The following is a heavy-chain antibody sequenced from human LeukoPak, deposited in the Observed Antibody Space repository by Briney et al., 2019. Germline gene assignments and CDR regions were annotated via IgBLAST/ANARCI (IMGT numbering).Heavy chain of an antibody. CDR1: GFTFSGHW. V-gene: IGHV3-7*01. CDR2: INQGGSDK. Sequence: GGSLRPSCAASGFTFSGHWMSWVRQAPGKGLEWVANINQGGSDKYYVDSVKGRFTISRDNANNLLYLQMNSLRGEDTAVYYCTRDRLRAEDDWGQGTLVTVSS. D-gene: IGHD1-14*01. CDR3: TRDRLRAEDD. J-gene: IGHJ4*02.